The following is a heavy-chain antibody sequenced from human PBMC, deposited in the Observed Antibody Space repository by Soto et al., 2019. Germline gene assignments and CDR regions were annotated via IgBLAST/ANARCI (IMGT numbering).Heavy chain of an antibody. CDR2: ISYDGSNK. J-gene: IGHJ3*02. Sequence: GGSLRLSCAASGFTFSSYGMHWVRQAPGKGLEWVAVISYDGSNKYYADSVKGRFTISRDNSKNTLYLQMNSLRAEDTAVYYCAKRDGSGSYYRQPFDIWGQGTMVTVSS. V-gene: IGHV3-30*18. CDR1: GFTFSSYG. CDR3: AKRDGSGSYYRQPFDI. D-gene: IGHD3-10*01.